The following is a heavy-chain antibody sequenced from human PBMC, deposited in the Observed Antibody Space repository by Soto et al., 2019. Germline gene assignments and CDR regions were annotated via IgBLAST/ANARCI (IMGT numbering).Heavy chain of an antibody. V-gene: IGHV1-69*06. CDR1: GGTFSDFT. J-gene: IGHJ3*02. D-gene: IGHD2-15*01. CDR2: IIPMIGAT. Sequence: QVQLVQSGSEVKKPGSSVKVSCTASGGTFSDFTLSWLRQAPGRGLEWMGGIIPMIGATNNAQKLKGRLTITADKSTGTVYMELNSLRSDDTALYYCARYWSAGTLYGAFDIWGQGTDVTVS. CDR3: ARYWSAGTLYGAFDI.